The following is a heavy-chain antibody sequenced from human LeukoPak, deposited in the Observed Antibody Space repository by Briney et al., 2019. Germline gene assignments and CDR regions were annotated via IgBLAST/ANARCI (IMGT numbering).Heavy chain of an antibody. J-gene: IGHJ4*02. CDR1: GGSISSGSYY. Sequence: SQTLSLTCTVSGGSISSGSYYWCWIRQPAGKGLEWIGRIYTSGSTNYNPSLKSRVTISVDTSKNQFSLKLSSVTAADTAVYYCARDSRDGLHYWGQGTLVTVSS. V-gene: IGHV4-61*02. D-gene: IGHD5-24*01. CDR3: ARDSRDGLHY. CDR2: IYTSGST.